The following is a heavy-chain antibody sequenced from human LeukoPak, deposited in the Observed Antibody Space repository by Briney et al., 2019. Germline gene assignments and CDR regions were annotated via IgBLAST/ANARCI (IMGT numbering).Heavy chain of an antibody. J-gene: IGHJ4*02. Sequence: SETLSLTCTVSGGSIGSGSYYWSWIRQPAGKGLEWIGRIYTSENTNYSPSLKSQVTISVDTSKNQFSLKLSSVTAADTAVYYCAANSSGHLYFDYWGQGTLVTVSS. D-gene: IGHD6-19*01. CDR1: GGSIGSGSYY. CDR2: IYTSENT. V-gene: IGHV4-61*02. CDR3: AANSSGHLYFDY.